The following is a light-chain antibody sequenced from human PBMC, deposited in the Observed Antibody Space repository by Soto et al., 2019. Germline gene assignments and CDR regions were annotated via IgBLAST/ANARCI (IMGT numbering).Light chain of an antibody. CDR2: KAS. V-gene: IGKV1-5*03. Sequence: VNKSPATVSTSVGDRVTITCRASQTISSWLAWYQQKPGKAPKLLIYKASTLKSGVPSRFSGSGSGTEFTLTISSLQPDDFATYYCQHYNSYSEAFGQGTKVDIK. J-gene: IGKJ1*01. CDR1: QTISSW. CDR3: QHYNSYSEA.